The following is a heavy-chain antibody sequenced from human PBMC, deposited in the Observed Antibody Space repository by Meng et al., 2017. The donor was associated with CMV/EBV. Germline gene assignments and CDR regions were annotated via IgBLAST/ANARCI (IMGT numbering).Heavy chain of an antibody. D-gene: IGHD3-10*01. J-gene: IGHJ4*02. CDR2: INPGNGNT. CDR1: GYTSTSYN. CDR3: ARDRGDS. Sequence: AVKVSCKASGYTSTSYNMHWVRQAPGQRPEWMGLINPGNGNTKYSQKFQGRVTITRDTSASIAYMELSSLRSEDTAVYYCARDRGDSWGQGTLVTVSS. V-gene: IGHV1-3*01.